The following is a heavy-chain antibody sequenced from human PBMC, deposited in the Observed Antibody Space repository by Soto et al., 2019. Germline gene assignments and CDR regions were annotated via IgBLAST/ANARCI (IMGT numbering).Heavy chain of an antibody. CDR2: ISYDGSNK. CDR3: ATLIAAAGTSDY. Sequence: ESGGGVVQPGRSLRLSCAASGFTFSSYGMHWVRQAPGKGLEWVAVISYDGSNKYYADSVKGRFTISRDNSKNTLYLQMNSLRAEDTAVYYCATLIAAAGTSDYWGQGTLVTVSS. V-gene: IGHV3-30*03. D-gene: IGHD6-13*01. J-gene: IGHJ4*02. CDR1: GFTFSSYG.